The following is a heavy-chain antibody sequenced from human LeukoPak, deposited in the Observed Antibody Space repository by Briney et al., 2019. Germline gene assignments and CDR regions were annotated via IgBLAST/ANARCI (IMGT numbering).Heavy chain of an antibody. D-gene: IGHD1-26*01. J-gene: IGHJ3*02. V-gene: IGHV3-23*01. Sequence: TGGSLRLSCAAAGFTFSSYAMSWGRQAPGKGLEWVSAISASGGSTYYADSVKGRFTISRDNSKNTLYLQMNSLRAEDTAVYYCAKVSPSGSYYWVGAFDIWGQGTMVTVSS. CDR3: AKVSPSGSYYWVGAFDI. CDR1: GFTFSSYA. CDR2: ISASGGST.